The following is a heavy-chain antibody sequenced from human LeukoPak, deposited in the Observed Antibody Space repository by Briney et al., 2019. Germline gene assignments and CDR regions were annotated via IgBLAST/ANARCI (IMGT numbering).Heavy chain of an antibody. J-gene: IGHJ6*02. D-gene: IGHD6-13*01. CDR1: GFTFSDHY. V-gene: IGHV3-11*01. CDR3: ARDKLRYSSSWYHYYYYYGMDV. Sequence: GGSLRLSRAASGFTFSDHYMSWIRLAPGKGLEWVSSISTSGTTMYYADSVKGRFTISRDNAKNSLYLQMNSLRGDDTAVYYCARDKLRYSSSWYHYYYYYGMDVWGQGTTVTVSS. CDR2: ISTSGTTM.